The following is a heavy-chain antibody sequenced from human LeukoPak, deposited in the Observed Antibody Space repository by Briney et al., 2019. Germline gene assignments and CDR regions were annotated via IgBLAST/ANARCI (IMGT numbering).Heavy chain of an antibody. J-gene: IGHJ4*02. CDR3: AKDQRFGDLDDY. D-gene: IGHD3-10*01. Sequence: GGSLRLSCNTSGFTLSNYAMSWVRQAPGKGLEWVSSISGSAITTYYADAVKGRFAISRDNSKNTLYLQMTSLRAEDTAVYCCAKDQRFGDLDDYRGQGTLVTVSS. CDR1: GFTLSNYA. V-gene: IGHV3-23*01. CDR2: ISGSAITT.